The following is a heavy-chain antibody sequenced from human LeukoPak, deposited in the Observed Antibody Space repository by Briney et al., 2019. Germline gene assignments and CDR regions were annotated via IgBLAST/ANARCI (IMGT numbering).Heavy chain of an antibody. J-gene: IGHJ3*02. Sequence: PGGSLRLSCTASGFMFSSYGMHWVRRAPGKGLDWMGYIQHDGSGQFYADSVKGRFTISRDNSKNTVYLQMNSLRVEDTALYYCAKFDTVMVNHDAFDIWGLGTMVTVSS. V-gene: IGHV3-30*02. CDR1: GFMFSSYG. CDR3: AKFDTVMVNHDAFDI. D-gene: IGHD5-18*01. CDR2: IQHDGSGQ.